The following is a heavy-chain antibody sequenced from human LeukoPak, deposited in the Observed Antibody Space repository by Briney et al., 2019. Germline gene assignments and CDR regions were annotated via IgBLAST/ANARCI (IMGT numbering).Heavy chain of an antibody. CDR1: GGSISNYY. J-gene: IGHJ4*02. CDR3: AGGLGYRYDY. D-gene: IGHD5-12*01. CDR2: MYYSGNT. Sequence: SETLSLTCTVSGGSISNYYWSWIRQPPGKGLEWIGYMYYSGNTNYNPSLKSRVTISVDTSKNHFSLRLSSVTAADTAVYYCAGGLGYRYDYWGQGTLVTVSS. V-gene: IGHV4-59*01.